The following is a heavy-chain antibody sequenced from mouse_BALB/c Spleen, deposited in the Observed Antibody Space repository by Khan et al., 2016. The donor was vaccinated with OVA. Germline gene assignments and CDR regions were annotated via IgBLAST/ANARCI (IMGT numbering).Heavy chain of an antibody. CDR2: INPSNGYT. D-gene: IGHD2-14*01. Sequence: QLVQSGVELARPGASVKMSCKASGYTFTSYTIHWIKKRPGQGLEWIGYINPSNGYTNYNQKFKDTATLTTDKSSTTAYLQLSSLTSDDSAVYNCVRDGAYHRNDGWFAYWGQGTLVTVSA. J-gene: IGHJ3*01. CDR1: GYTFTSYT. CDR3: VRDGAYHRNDGWFAY. V-gene: IGHV1-4*01.